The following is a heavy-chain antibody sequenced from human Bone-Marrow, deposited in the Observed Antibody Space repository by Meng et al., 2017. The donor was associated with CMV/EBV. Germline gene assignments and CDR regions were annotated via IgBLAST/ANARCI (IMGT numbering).Heavy chain of an antibody. CDR1: GYRFTGYY. CDR3: AREGPGDGATYFFDY. Sequence: ASVKVSCKASGYRFTGYYIHWVRQAPGQGLEWMAWINPNSGVTKSAQKFQGRVTMTRDTSISTAYMELSRLRSDDTAVYYCAREGPGDGATYFFDYWGQGTLVAFSS. D-gene: IGHD1-26*01. CDR2: INPNSGVT. V-gene: IGHV1-2*02. J-gene: IGHJ4*02.